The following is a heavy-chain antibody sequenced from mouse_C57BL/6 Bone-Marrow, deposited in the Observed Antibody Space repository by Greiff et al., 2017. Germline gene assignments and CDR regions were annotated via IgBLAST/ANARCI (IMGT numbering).Heavy chain of an antibody. CDR1: GFNIKDDY. CDR3: TTDDYRLDY. V-gene: IGHV14-4*01. D-gene: IGHD2-4*01. Sequence: EVQLVESGAELVRPGASVKLSCTASGFNIKDDYMHWVKQRPEQGLEWIGWIDPENGDTEYASKFQGKATITADTSSNTAYLQLSSLTSEDTAVYDCTTDDYRLDYWGQGTSVTVSS. J-gene: IGHJ4*01. CDR2: IDPENGDT.